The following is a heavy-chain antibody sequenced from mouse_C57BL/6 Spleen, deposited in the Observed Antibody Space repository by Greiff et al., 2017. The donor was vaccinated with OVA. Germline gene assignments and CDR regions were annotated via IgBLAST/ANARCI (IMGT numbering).Heavy chain of an antibody. D-gene: IGHD4-1*01. J-gene: IGHJ1*03. CDR3: ARGELERYFDV. CDR2: IYYSGTI. V-gene: IGHV3-5*01. Sequence: EVQLVESGPGLVKPSQTVFLTCTVTGISITTCNFRWSWNRQFPGNKLEWIGYIYYSGTITYNPSLTSRTTITGDTPNNQFFLEMNSLTAEDTATYYCARGELERYFDVWGTGTTVTVSS. CDR1: GISITTCNFR.